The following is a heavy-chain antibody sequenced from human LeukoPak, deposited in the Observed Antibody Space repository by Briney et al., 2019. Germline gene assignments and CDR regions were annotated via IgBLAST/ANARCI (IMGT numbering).Heavy chain of an antibody. D-gene: IGHD5-18*01. J-gene: IGHJ4*02. V-gene: IGHV4-59*01. CDR3: ARDSRYSYDS. CDR1: GGSISSYY. CDR2: IYYSGST. Sequence: SETLSLTCTASGGSISSYYWSWIRQPPGKGLEWIGYIYYSGSTNYNPSLKSRVTISVDTSKNQFSLKLSSVTAADTAVYYCARDSRYSYDSWGQGTLVTVSS.